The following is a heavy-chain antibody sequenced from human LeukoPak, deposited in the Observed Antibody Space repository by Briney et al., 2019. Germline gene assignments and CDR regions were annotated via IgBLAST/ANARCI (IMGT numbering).Heavy chain of an antibody. CDR3: ARYTDSSYPD. CDR1: GGTFSSYA. D-gene: IGHD2-2*02. CDR2: IIPIFGTA. V-gene: IGHV1-69*01. J-gene: IGHJ4*02. Sequence: GASVEVSCKASGGTFSSYAISWVRQAPGQGLEWMGGIIPIFGTANYAQKFQGRVTITADESTSTAYMELSSLRSEDTAVYYCARYTDSSYPDWGQGTLVTVSS.